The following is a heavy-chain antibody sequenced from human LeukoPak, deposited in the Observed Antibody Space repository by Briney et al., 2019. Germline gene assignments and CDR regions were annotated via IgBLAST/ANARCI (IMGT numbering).Heavy chain of an antibody. CDR2: MNPNSGNT. CDR3: ARWSCLRRANFDY. Sequence: GASVKVSCKASGYTFTSYDINWVRQAPGQGLEWMGWMNPNSGNTGYTQKFQGRVTITRNTSISTAYMELSSLRSEDTAVYYCARWSCLRRANFDYWGQGTLVTVSS. J-gene: IGHJ4*02. V-gene: IGHV1-8*03. CDR1: GYTFTSYD. D-gene: IGHD3-3*01.